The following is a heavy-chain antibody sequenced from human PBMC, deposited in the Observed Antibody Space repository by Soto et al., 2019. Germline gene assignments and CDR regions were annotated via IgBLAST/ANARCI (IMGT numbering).Heavy chain of an antibody. J-gene: IGHJ6*02. CDR2: IYYSGST. Sequence: SETLSLTCTVSGGSISSGGYYWSWIRQHPGKGLEWIGYIYYSGSTYYNPSLKSRVTISVDTSKNQFSLKLSSVTAADTAVYYCARARATVTTTYYYYYGMDVWGQGTTVTVSS. V-gene: IGHV4-31*03. CDR1: GGSISSGGYY. D-gene: IGHD4-4*01. CDR3: ARARATVTTTYYYYYGMDV.